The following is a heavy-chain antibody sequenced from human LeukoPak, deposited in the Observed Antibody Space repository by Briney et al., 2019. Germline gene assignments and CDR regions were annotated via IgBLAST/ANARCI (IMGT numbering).Heavy chain of an antibody. CDR3: TRDLIAGSGTYDY. J-gene: IGHJ4*02. D-gene: IGHD3-10*01. V-gene: IGHV3-74*01. CDR1: GFTSSRHW. Sequence: GGSLRLSCAASGFTSSRHWMHWVRQAPGKGLMWVSRITTDGSGADYADSVKGRFTISRDNAKNTLYLQMNSLRAEDTALYYCTRDLIAGSGTYDYWGQGTLVTVSS. CDR2: ITTDGSGA.